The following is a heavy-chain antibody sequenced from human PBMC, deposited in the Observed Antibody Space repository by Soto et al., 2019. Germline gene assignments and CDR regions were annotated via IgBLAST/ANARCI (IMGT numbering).Heavy chain of an antibody. V-gene: IGHV1-69*13. CDR1: GSTFSSYA. CDR2: IIPIFGTA. D-gene: IGHD3-10*01. Sequence: SVKVSCKASGSTFSSYAISWVRQAPGQGLEWMGGIIPIFGTATFAQKFQGRVTITADESTSTAYMELSSLRSEDTAVYYCARGYVRLWFGELPLGMDVWGQGTTVTVSS. CDR3: ARGYVRLWFGELPLGMDV. J-gene: IGHJ6*02.